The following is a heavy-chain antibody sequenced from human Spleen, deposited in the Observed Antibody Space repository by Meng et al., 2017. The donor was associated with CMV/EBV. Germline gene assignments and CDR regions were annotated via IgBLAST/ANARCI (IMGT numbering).Heavy chain of an antibody. CDR1: GGSVSGYF. CDR3: ARGHAPLGSSWYYFDY. CDR2: INHSGRT. J-gene: IGHJ4*02. Sequence: SETLSLTCSVSGGSVSGYFWSWIRQPPGKGLEWIGEINHSGRTNYRPSLKSRVTISVDTSKNQFSLKLSSVTAADTAVYYCARGHAPLGSSWYYFDYWGQGTLVTVSS. V-gene: IGHV4-34*01. D-gene: IGHD6-13*01.